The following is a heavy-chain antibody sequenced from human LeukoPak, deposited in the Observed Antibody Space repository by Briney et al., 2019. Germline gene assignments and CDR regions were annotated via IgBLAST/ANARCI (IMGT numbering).Heavy chain of an antibody. CDR3: ARDLRL. J-gene: IGHJ4*02. Sequence: DSVKGRFTISRDNAKNSLYLQMNSLRADDAAVYYCARDLRLWGQGALVTVSS. V-gene: IGHV3-21*01.